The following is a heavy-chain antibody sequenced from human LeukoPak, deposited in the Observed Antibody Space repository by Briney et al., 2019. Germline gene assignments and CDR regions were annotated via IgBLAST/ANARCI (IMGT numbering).Heavy chain of an antibody. Sequence: QAGGSLRLSCAASGFTLNSYDTHWVRQATGKGLEWVSGIGTADHTYYPGSVKGRFTISRENAKNSLYLQMNSLRAGDTAVYYCAREGSDTSGFDYWGQGILVTVSS. CDR1: GFTLNSYD. V-gene: IGHV3-13*01. CDR2: IGTADHT. J-gene: IGHJ4*02. D-gene: IGHD3-22*01. CDR3: AREGSDTSGFDY.